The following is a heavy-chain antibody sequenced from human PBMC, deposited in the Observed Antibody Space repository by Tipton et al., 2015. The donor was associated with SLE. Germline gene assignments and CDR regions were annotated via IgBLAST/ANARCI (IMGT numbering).Heavy chain of an antibody. CDR3: ARDNPTHSCLDY. CDR2: LYYSGSTKYNT. V-gene: IGHV4-59*01. Sequence: GLVKPSETLSLTCTVSGGSISSYDWSWIRQTPGKGLEWIGYLYYSGSTKYNTKYNPSLKGRVTISVDTSKNQFSLNLYSVTAADTAVYYCARDNPTHSCLDYWGQGTLVTVSS. J-gene: IGHJ4*02. D-gene: IGHD2-2*01. CDR1: GGSISSYD.